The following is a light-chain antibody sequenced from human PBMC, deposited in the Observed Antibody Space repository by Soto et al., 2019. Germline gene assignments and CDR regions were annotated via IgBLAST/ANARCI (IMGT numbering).Light chain of an antibody. Sequence: QSLLTQPASVSGSRGQSITISCTGTSSAVGGYNYVSWYHQHPGKAPKLISYEVSHRSSGASSHFSGYKSGNTASLTISGLQAEDEPDYYCSAYTTNSTTCLFGNVTKVTV. CDR2: EVS. CDR3: SAYTTNSTTCL. J-gene: IGLJ1*01. V-gene: IGLV2-14*01. CDR1: SSAVGGYNY.